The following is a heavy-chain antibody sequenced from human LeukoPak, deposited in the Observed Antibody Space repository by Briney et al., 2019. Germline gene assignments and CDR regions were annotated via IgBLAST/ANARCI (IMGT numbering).Heavy chain of an antibody. CDR3: ARSSNLQDCSSTSCYAEY. CDR2: IYTSGST. CDR1: GGSISRYY. J-gene: IGHJ4*02. Sequence: SETLSLTCSVSGGSISRYYWSWIRQPAGKGLEWIGRIYTSGSTNYNPSLKSRVTISVDTSKNQFSLKLSSVTAADTAVYYCARSSNLQDCSSTSCYAEYWGQGTLVTVSS. V-gene: IGHV4-4*07. D-gene: IGHD2-2*01.